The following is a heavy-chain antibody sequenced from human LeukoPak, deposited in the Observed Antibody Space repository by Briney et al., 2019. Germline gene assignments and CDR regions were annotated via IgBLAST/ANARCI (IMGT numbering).Heavy chain of an antibody. CDR1: GFTFSSYA. Sequence: PGGSLRLSCAASGFTFSSYAMHWVRQAPGKGLEWVAVISYDGSNKYYADSVKGRFTISRDNAKNTLYLQMNSLRAEDTAVYYCARGDLKYYYDSSGYQSGYWGQGTLVTVSS. D-gene: IGHD3-22*01. J-gene: IGHJ4*02. CDR2: ISYDGSNK. V-gene: IGHV3-30-3*01. CDR3: ARGDLKYYYDSSGYQSGY.